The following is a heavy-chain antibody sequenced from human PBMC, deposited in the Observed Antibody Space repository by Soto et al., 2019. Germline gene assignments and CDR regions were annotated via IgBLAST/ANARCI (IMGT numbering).Heavy chain of an antibody. CDR1: GFTFSSYA. V-gene: IGHV3-30-3*01. CDR3: ARDPSRTRGYAFAI. Sequence: PGASLRLSCAASGFTFSSYAMHWVRQAPGKGLEWVAVISYDGSNKYYADSVKGRFTISRDNSKNTLYLQMNSLRAEDTAVYYCARDPSRTRGYAFAIRGQGTMVTVSS. D-gene: IGHD1-7*01. J-gene: IGHJ3*02. CDR2: ISYDGSNK.